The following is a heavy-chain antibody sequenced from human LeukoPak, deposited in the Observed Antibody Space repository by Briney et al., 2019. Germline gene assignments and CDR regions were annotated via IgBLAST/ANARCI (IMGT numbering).Heavy chain of an antibody. CDR3: ARVTAPDYYYYGMDV. Sequence: SETLSLTCAVSGGSISSSNWWSWVRQPPGKGLEWIGEIYHSGSTNYNPSLKSRVIISVDKSKNQFSLKLSSVTAADTAVYYCARVTAPDYYYYGMDVWGQGTTVTVSS. J-gene: IGHJ6*02. CDR1: GGSISSSNW. CDR2: IYHSGST. V-gene: IGHV4-4*02. D-gene: IGHD5-18*01.